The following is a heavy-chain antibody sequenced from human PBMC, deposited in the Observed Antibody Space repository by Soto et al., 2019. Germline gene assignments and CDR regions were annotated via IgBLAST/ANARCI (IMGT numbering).Heavy chain of an antibody. J-gene: IGHJ4*02. CDR2: VNPSGGST. Sequence: ASVQVSCKASGYTFTSYYMHCVLHPPAQGVEGMGIVNPSGGSTGYAQKVQGRVTMTRDTSKSTVYMELRRMRSEDAEVYYCARDGRSSYSSGWYYFDYWGQGTLVTVSS. CDR3: ARDGRSSYSSGWYYFDY. V-gene: IGHV1-46*01. D-gene: IGHD6-19*01. CDR1: GYTFTSYY.